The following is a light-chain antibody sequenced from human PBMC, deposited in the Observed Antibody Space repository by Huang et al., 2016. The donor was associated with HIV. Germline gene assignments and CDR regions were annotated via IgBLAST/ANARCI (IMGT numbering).Light chain of an antibody. CDR3: QEYSSYSLT. CDR2: KAS. V-gene: IGKV1-5*03. CDR1: QSISSW. Sequence: DIQMTQSPSTLSASVGDTVTITCRASQSISSWLAWYQHKPGKGPKILIYKASTLESGVPSRFSGSGSGTEFTLTINSLQPDDFATYYCQEYSSYSLTFGPGTKVDMK. J-gene: IGKJ3*01.